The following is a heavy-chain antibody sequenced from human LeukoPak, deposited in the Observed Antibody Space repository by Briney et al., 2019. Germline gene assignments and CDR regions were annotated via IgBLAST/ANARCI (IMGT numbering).Heavy chain of an antibody. CDR1: GYNFVGYY. J-gene: IGHJ1*01. CDR3: AREYSASEH. CDR2: IDPYTGNT. D-gene: IGHD5-12*01. V-gene: IGHV1-2*02. Sequence: ASVKVSCKASGYNFVGYYLHWVRQAPGQGLEWMAWIDPYTGNTHYAQKFQGRITVTRDTSLSTTYMELNWLTSDDTALYYCAREYSASEHWGQGTLVTVSS.